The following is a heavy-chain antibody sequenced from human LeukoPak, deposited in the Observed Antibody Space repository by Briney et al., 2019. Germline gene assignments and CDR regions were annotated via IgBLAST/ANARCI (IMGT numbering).Heavy chain of an antibody. V-gene: IGHV1-2*02. CDR3: ARRLMTTVTNNWFDP. CDR1: GYTFTGYY. Sequence: ASVKVSCKASGYTFTGYYMDWERQAHGPGLDWMGWINPNSGGTNYAQKYQGRVTMTRDTSISTAYMELSRLRSDYTAVYYGARRLMTTVTNNWFDPWGQGTLVTVSS. J-gene: IGHJ5*02. D-gene: IGHD4-17*01. CDR2: INPNSGGT.